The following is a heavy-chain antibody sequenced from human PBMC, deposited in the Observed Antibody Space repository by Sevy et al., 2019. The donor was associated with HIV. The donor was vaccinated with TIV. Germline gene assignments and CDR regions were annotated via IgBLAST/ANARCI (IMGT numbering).Heavy chain of an antibody. Sequence: GGSLRLSCSASEFTFSSYAMSWVRQAPGKGLEWVSSISGSGRFTYYAAFMEGRFIISRDNSKNTLSVQTNSRRAEDTPVYYCAKGFCSGATCPRDYYYYGMDVWGQGTMVTVSS. CDR1: EFTFSSYA. V-gene: IGHV3-23*01. D-gene: IGHD2-15*01. CDR3: AKGFCSGATCPRDYYYYGMDV. CDR2: ISGSGRFT. J-gene: IGHJ6*02.